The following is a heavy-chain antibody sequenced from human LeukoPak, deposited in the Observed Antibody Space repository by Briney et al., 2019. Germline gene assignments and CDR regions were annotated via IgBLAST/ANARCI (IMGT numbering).Heavy chain of an antibody. CDR2: IIPIFGTA. J-gene: IGHJ4*02. Sequence: SVKVSCKASGGTFSSYAISWVRQAPGQGLEWMGGIIPIFGTANYAQKFQGRVTITADKSTSTAYMELSSLRSEDTAVYYCQVVPAAKYYFDYWGQGTLATVSS. D-gene: IGHD2-2*01. CDR1: GGTFSSYA. CDR3: QVVPAAKYYFDY. V-gene: IGHV1-69*06.